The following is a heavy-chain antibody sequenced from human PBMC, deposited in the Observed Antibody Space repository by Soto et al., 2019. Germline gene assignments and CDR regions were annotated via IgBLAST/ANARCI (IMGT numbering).Heavy chain of an antibody. CDR3: ARHSQQLGFDY. D-gene: IGHD6-13*01. V-gene: IGHV4-39*01. J-gene: IGHJ4*02. CDR2: IYYSGST. CDR1: GGSISSSCYY. Sequence: SETLSLTCTVSGGSISSSCYYWGWIRQPPGKGLEWIGSIYYSGSTYYNPSLKSRVTISVDTSKNQFSLKLSSVTAADTAVYYCARHSQQLGFDYWGQGTLVTVSS.